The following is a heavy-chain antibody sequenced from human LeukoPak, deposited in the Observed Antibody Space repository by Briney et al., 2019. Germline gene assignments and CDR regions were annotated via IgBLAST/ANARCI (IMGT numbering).Heavy chain of an antibody. J-gene: IGHJ4*02. CDR3: ARERYDFWSFDY. V-gene: IGHV4-4*09. CDR1: GGSFSSYY. D-gene: IGHD3-3*01. CDR2: IYTTGTT. Sequence: SETLSLTCTVSGGSFSSYYWSWIREPPGEGLEWIGYIYTTGTTSYNPSLKSRVTISLDTSKNQFSLQLSSVTAADTAVYYCARERYDFWSFDYWGQGTLVTFSS.